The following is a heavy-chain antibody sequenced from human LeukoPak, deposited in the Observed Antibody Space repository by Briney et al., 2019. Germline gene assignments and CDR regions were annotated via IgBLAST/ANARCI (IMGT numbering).Heavy chain of an antibody. CDR2: IYHSGTT. D-gene: IGHD3-10*01. V-gene: IGHV4-30-4*07. Sequence: PSEALSLTCAVSGVAISRGGYAWHWIRQPPGKGLEWIAYIYHSGTTYYNPSLKSRATISVDTSKNQFSLKLSSVTAADTAVYYCARGSNYYDSGKGWFDPWGQGTLVTVSS. J-gene: IGHJ5*02. CDR3: ARGSNYYDSGKGWFDP. CDR1: GVAISRGGYA.